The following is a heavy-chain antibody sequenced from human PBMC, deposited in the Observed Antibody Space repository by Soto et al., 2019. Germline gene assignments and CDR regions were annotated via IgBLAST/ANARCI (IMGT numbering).Heavy chain of an antibody. J-gene: IGHJ6*02. D-gene: IGHD3-3*01. CDR3: ASGVLGPGDYYYGMDV. V-gene: IGHV3-13*01. CDR2: IGAASDT. CDR1: GFTVSNYD. Sequence: PGGSLRLSCAASGFTVSNYDMHWVRQAPGEGLEWGSGIGAASDTYYPVSVQGRFTVSRDNAKKSLYLQMNSLRAGDTAVYYCASGVLGPGDYYYGMDVWGQGTTVTVSS.